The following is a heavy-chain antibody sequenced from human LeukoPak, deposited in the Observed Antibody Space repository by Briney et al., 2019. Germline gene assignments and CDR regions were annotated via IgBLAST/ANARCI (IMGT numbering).Heavy chain of an antibody. CDR1: GGSISSYY. CDR2: IYYSGST. J-gene: IGHJ4*02. V-gene: IGHV4-59*01. D-gene: IGHD5-12*01. Sequence: PSETLSLTCTVSGGSISSYYWSWIRQPPGKGLEWIGYIYYSGSTNYNPSLKSRVTISVDTSKNQFSLKLSSVTAADTAVYYCARAGYSGYEYWGQGTLVTVSS. CDR3: ARAGYSGYEY.